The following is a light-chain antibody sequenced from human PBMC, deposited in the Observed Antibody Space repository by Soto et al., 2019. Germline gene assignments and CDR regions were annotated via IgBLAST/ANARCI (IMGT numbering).Light chain of an antibody. V-gene: IGLV2-8*01. CDR3: SSYAGAHIV. CDR1: RSDVGGYNY. J-gene: IGLJ1*01. Sequence: QSVLTQPPSASGSPGQSVTISCTGTRSDVGGYNYVSWYQQHPGKAPKLMIYDVSQRPSGVPDRFSGSKSGNTASLTVSGLQAEDEADYYCSSYAGAHIVFGTGTKVTVL. CDR2: DVS.